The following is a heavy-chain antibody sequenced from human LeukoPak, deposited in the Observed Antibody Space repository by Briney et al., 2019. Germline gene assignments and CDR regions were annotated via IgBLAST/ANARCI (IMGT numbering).Heavy chain of an antibody. CDR1: GHTLTELS. V-gene: IGHV1-24*01. J-gene: IGHJ3*02. Sequence: GASEKVSCKVSGHTLTELSMHWGRLAPRDGHGRIGGFHPEDGETIYAHKFQSRVVMTEDTSTVTAYVELSSLRADDTAVYYCATLRIAMIVVVTSPYALDIWGQGRKVGVSS. CDR2: FHPEDGET. D-gene: IGHD3-22*01. CDR3: ATLRIAMIVVVTSPYALDI.